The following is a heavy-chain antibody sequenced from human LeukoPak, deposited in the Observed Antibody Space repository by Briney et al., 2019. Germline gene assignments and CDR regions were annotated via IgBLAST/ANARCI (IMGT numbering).Heavy chain of an antibody. J-gene: IGHJ4*02. Sequence: GGSLRLSCAASGFTLKGLGWVSAISKSGVETFYADSVQGRFTISRDTSTNTLYLQMNSLRADDTAVYYCAKQVGNSGYYPLDYWGQGTLVTVSS. D-gene: IGHD3-22*01. CDR2: ISKSGVET. CDR3: AKQVGNSGYYPLDY. V-gene: IGHV3-23*01. CDR1: GFTL.